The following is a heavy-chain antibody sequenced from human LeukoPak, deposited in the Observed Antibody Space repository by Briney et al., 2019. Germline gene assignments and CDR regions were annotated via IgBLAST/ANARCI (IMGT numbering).Heavy chain of an antibody. CDR1: GFTFNTFW. V-gene: IGHV3-7*01. Sequence: GGSLRLSCAASGFTFNTFWMSWVRQAPGKGLEWVANIDEDGSEKYYVESVKGRFTISRDNAKNTLYLQMNSLRAEDTAVYYCASGAGEMATTGDYWGQGTLVTVSS. D-gene: IGHD5-24*01. J-gene: IGHJ4*02. CDR3: ASGAGEMATTGDY. CDR2: IDEDGSEK.